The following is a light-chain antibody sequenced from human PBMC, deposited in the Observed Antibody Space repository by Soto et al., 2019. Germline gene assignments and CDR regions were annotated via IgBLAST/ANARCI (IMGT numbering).Light chain of an antibody. Sequence: IVLTHSPATLSSSPGEIVTLSFRASQCVNTGLAWYHHRPGQAPRLLIYHASNRAAGIPARFSASGSGTDFPLTISGVQPEDFALYYCHQRQSWPRTFGQGTRVEIK. CDR1: QCVNTG. CDR3: HQRQSWPRT. J-gene: IGKJ1*01. V-gene: IGKV3-11*01. CDR2: HAS.